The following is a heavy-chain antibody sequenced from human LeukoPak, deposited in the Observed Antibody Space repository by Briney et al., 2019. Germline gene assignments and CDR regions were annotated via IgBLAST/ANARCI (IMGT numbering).Heavy chain of an antibody. CDR3: VRDVHS. CDR2: LSANGGYK. CDR1: GFTFSSYS. V-gene: IGHV3-64D*09. Sequence: GGSLRLSCSASGFTFSSYSMQWVRQAPGRGLEYFSGLSANGGYKFYADSVRGRFTISRDNSRNTVDLQMSSLRPDDTAVYYCVRDVHSWGQGTLVTVSS. J-gene: IGHJ5*02.